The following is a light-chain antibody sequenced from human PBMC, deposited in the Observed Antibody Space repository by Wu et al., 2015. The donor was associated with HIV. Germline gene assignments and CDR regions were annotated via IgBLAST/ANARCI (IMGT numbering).Light chain of an antibody. CDR3: QQYDARPYT. J-gene: IGKJ2*01. V-gene: IGKV3-15*01. Sequence: APRLLFYGASTRASGFPDRFSGSGSETDFTLTISSMQSEDFAVYFCQQYDARPYTFGQGTKLEIK. CDR2: GAS.